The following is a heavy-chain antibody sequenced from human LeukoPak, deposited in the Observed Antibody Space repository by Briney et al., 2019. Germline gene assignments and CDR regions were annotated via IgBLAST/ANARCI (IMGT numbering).Heavy chain of an antibody. CDR2: ISGSGGST. V-gene: IGHV3-23*01. D-gene: IGHD2-15*01. CDR1: GFTFSSYA. CDR3: AKDKLAYCSGGSCYYFDY. Sequence: GGSLRLSCAASGFTFSSYAMSWVRQAPGKGLEWVAAISGSGGSTYYADSVKGRFTISRDNSKNTLYLQMNSLRAEDTAVYYCAKDKLAYCSGGSCYYFDYWGQGTLVTVSS. J-gene: IGHJ4*02.